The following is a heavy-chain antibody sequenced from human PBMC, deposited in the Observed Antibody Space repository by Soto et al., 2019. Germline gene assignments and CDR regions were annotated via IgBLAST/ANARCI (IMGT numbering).Heavy chain of an antibody. V-gene: IGHV5-51*01. CDR2: IYPGDSDT. CDR3: ARRIAGTGYYYYGMDV. CDR1: GYSFTSYW. D-gene: IGHD1-1*01. J-gene: IGHJ6*02. Sequence: EVQLVQSGAEVKKPGESLQISCKASGYSFTSYWIGWVRQMPGKGLEWMGIIYPGDSDTRYSPSFRGQVTISADKSISTVYLQWSSLKASDTAMYYCARRIAGTGYYYYGMDVWGQGTTVTVSS.